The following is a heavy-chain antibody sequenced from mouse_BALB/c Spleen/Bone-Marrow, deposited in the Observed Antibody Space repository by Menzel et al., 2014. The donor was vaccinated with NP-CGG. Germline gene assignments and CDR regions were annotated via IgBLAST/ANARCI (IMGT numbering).Heavy chain of an antibody. CDR2: INPGSGAT. CDR1: GYAFTNYL. Sequence: CGAELVRPGTSVKVSCKASGYAFTNYLIEWVKQRPGQGLEWIGVINPGSGATNYNENFKGKATLTADKSSSTPYMQLSSLTSDDSAVYFCARRLTGTLYFDYWGQGTTLTVSS. CDR3: ARRLTGTLYFDY. J-gene: IGHJ2*01. V-gene: IGHV1-54*03. D-gene: IGHD4-1*01.